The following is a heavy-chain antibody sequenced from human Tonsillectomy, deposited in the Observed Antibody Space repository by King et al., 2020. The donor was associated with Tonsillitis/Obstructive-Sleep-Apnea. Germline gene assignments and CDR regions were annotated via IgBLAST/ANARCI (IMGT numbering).Heavy chain of an antibody. CDR3: ARGPPVGAQTPYYYYGMDV. Sequence: VQLVESGGGLVQPGGSLRISCAASGFSFSTYEMNWVRQAPGKGLEWVSYISSRGSTIYYADSVKGRFTISRDNAKNSLYLQMNSLRAEDTAVYYCARGPPVGAQTPYYYYGMDVWGQGTTVTVSS. CDR1: GFSFSTYE. D-gene: IGHD1-26*01. V-gene: IGHV3-48*03. J-gene: IGHJ6*02. CDR2: ISSRGSTI.